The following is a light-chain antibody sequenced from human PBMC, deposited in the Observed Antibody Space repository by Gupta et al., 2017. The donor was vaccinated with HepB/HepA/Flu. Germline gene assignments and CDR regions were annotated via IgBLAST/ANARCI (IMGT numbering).Light chain of an antibody. Sequence: DVVMTQSPLSLPVTLGQPASISCRSSQGLVYSDGNTYLNWFHQRPGQSPRRLIYKVSNRDSGVPDRFSGSESGNMYTLRISRVKAEDVGIYYCMQASHWPLTVGGGTKVEIK. CDR3: MQASHWPLT. CDR2: KVS. V-gene: IGKV2-30*01. CDR1: QGLVYSDGNTY. J-gene: IGKJ4*01.